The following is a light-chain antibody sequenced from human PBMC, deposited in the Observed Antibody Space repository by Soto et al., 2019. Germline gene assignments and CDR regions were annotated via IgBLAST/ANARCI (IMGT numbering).Light chain of an antibody. CDR3: SSYTSSSTYV. CDR1: SSDVGGYNY. Sequence: VLTQPASVSGSPGQSITISCTGTSSDVGGYNYVSWYQQHPGKAPKLVIYEVSYRPSGVSNRFSGSKSGNTASLTISGLQAEDEADYSCSSYTSSSTYVFGTGTKVTVL. V-gene: IGLV2-14*01. CDR2: EVS. J-gene: IGLJ1*01.